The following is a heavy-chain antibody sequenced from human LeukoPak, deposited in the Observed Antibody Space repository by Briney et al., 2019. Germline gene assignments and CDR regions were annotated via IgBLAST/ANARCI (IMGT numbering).Heavy chain of an antibody. D-gene: IGHD4-17*01. CDR1: GGSISDYY. V-gene: IGHV4-59*01. Sequence: SETLSLTCTVSGGSISDYYLSWIRQPPGKGLEWIGYINYSGNTNYNPSLKSRVTISVDTSKNQFSLRLTSVTAADTAVFYCAREGRQDYVYFDYWGQGSLVTVSS. J-gene: IGHJ4*02. CDR3: AREGRQDYVYFDY. CDR2: INYSGNT.